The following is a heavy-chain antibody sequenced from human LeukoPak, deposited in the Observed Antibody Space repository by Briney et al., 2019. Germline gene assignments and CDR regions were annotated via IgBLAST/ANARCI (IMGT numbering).Heavy chain of an antibody. D-gene: IGHD3-16*02. V-gene: IGHV4-34*01. CDR2: INHSGST. CDR3: TVRPTFMRAFIA. CDR1: GGSFSGYY. Sequence: SETLSLTCAVYGGSFSGYYWSWIRQPPGKGLEWIGEINHSGSTNYNPSLKSRVTISVDTSKNQFSLKLSSVTAADTAVYCATVRPTFMRAFIAWGQGTLVTVSS. J-gene: IGHJ5*02.